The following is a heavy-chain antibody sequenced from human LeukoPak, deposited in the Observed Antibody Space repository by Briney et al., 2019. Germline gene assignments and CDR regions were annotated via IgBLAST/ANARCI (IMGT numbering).Heavy chain of an antibody. D-gene: IGHD6-19*01. CDR2: LSSDGNSK. CDR3: ANNGGVAVAGSFDY. J-gene: IGHJ4*02. V-gene: IGHV3-30-3*01. CDR1: GFTFSSYA. Sequence: GGSLRLSCEASGFTFSSYAFHWVRQAPGKGLEWVAFLSSDGNSKYYADSVKGRFTISRDNSKNTLYLQMNSLRAEDTAVYYCANNGGVAVAGSFDYWGQGTLVTVSS.